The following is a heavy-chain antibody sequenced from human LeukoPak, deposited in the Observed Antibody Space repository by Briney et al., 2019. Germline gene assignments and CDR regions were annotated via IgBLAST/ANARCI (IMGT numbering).Heavy chain of an antibody. Sequence: SETLSLTCTVSGGSISSYYWSWIRQPPGKGLEWIGYIYYSGSTYYNPSLKSRVTISVDTSKNQFSLKLSSVTAADTAVYYCARDGNYGGRYNWFDPWGQETLVTVSS. D-gene: IGHD4-23*01. CDR2: IYYSGST. CDR3: ARDGNYGGRYNWFDP. CDR1: GGSISSYY. J-gene: IGHJ5*02. V-gene: IGHV4-59*12.